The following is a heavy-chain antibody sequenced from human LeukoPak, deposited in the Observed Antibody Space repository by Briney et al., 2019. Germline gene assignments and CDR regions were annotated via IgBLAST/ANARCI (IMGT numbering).Heavy chain of an antibody. CDR2: INHSGST. V-gene: IGHV4-34*01. J-gene: IGHJ5*02. Sequence: SETLSLTCAVYGGSFSGYYWSWIRQPPGKGLEWIGEINHSGSTNYNPSLKSRVTISVDTSKNQFSLKLSSVTAADTAVYYCARAPGDTVVVPARGSNWFDPWGQGTLVTVSS. CDR1: GGSFSGYY. D-gene: IGHD2-2*01. CDR3: ARAPGDTVVVPARGSNWFDP.